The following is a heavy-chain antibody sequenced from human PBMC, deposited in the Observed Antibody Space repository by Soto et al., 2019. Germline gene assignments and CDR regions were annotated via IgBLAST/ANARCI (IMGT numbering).Heavy chain of an antibody. D-gene: IGHD4-17*01. CDR3: ARRMVHDSGGNYYYYGMDV. J-gene: IGHJ6*02. V-gene: IGHV1-69*10. CDR2: IIPILGIA. CDR1: GGTFSSYA. Sequence: ASVKVSCKASGGTFSSYAIRWVRQAPGQGLEWMGGIIPILGIANYAQKFQGRVTITADKSTSTAYMELSSLRSEDTAVYYCARRMVHDSGGNYYYYGMDVWGQGTTVTVSS.